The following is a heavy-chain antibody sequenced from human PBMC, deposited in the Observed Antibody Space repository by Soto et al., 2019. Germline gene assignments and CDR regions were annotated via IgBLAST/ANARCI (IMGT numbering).Heavy chain of an antibody. J-gene: IGHJ4*02. Sequence: QVQLQQWGAGLLKPSETLSLTCTVFGGSLSGYYWTWIRQSPGKGLEWIGEINPNGDTNYSPSLKSRVTMSVDTSKTQFSLKLHSVTAAGTAVYYCARLAEENAVLGPAPIGLDYWGQGTLVTVSS. D-gene: IGHD2-2*02. V-gene: IGHV4-34*02. CDR2: INPNGDT. CDR3: ARLAEENAVLGPAPIGLDY. CDR1: GGSLSGYY.